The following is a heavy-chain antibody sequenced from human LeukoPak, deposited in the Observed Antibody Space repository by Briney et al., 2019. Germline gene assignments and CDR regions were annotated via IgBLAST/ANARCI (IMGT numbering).Heavy chain of an antibody. CDR1: GYTFTGYY. CDR3: ARDLRRGTDAFDI. CDR2: INPNSGGT. Sequence: GASVKVSCKAPGYTFTGYYMHWVRQAPGQGLEWMGWINPNSGGTNYAQKFQGRVTMTRDTSISTAYMELSRLRSDDTAVYYCARDLRRGTDAFDIWGQGTMVTVSS. V-gene: IGHV1-2*02. D-gene: IGHD3-16*01. J-gene: IGHJ3*02.